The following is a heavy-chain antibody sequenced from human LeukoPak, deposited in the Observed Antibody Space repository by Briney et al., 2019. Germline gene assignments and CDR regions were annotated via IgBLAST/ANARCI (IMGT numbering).Heavy chain of an antibody. CDR3: ARIGESRYYFGY. V-gene: IGHV1-69*13. D-gene: IGHD3-10*01. CDR1: GGTFSNYG. Sequence: GASVKVSCKASGGTFSNYGISWVRQAPGQGLEWMGRIIPVFGTANYAQKFQGRVTITADESTSTAYMELSRLRSDDTAVYYCARIGESRYYFGYWGQGTLVTVSS. CDR2: IIPVFGTA. J-gene: IGHJ4*02.